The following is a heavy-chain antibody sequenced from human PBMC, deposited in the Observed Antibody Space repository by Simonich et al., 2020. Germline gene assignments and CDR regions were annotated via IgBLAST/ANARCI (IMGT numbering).Heavy chain of an antibody. D-gene: IGHD3-3*01. Sequence: QVQLVQSGAEVKKPGASVKVSCKASGYTFTGYYMHWVRQAPGQGLEWMGRNNPNSGSNTYAQKFQGRVTMTRDTSLSTAYMELSRLRSDDTAVYYCARGGVQYYYYYMDVWGKGTTVTVSS. J-gene: IGHJ6*03. CDR2: NNPNSGSN. CDR3: ARGGVQYYYYYMDV. CDR1: GYTFTGYY. V-gene: IGHV1-2*02.